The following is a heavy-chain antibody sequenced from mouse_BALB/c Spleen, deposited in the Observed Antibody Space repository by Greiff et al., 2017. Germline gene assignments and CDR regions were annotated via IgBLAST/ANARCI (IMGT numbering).Heavy chain of an antibody. Sequence: EVKLMESGAELVKPGASVKLSCTASGFNIKDTYMHWVKQRPEQGLEWIGRIDPANGNTKYDPKFQGKATITADTSSNTAYLQLSSLTSEDTAVYYCARSAWDGWYFDVWGAGTTVTVAS. V-gene: IGHV14-3*02. D-gene: IGHD4-1*01. CDR1: GFNIKDTY. CDR2: IDPANGNT. J-gene: IGHJ1*01. CDR3: ARSAWDGWYFDV.